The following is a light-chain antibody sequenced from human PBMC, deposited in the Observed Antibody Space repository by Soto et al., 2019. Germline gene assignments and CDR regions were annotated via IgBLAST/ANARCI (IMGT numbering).Light chain of an antibody. Sequence: QSALTQPASVSGSPGQSITISCSGTTSDVGGYNLVSWYQQHTAKAPKLLIYEGTQRPSGVSSRFSGSKSGNTASLTISGLQAEDVADYYCCSYASSSSYVFGTGTKVTVL. CDR3: CSYASSSSYV. V-gene: IGLV2-23*01. CDR1: TSDVGGYNL. J-gene: IGLJ1*01. CDR2: EGT.